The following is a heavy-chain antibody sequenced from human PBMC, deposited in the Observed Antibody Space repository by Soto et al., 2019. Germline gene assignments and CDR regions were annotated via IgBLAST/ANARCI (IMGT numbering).Heavy chain of an antibody. V-gene: IGHV3-74*01. CDR3: EKRGVDTFGLSY. CDR2: INTDGSST. D-gene: IGHD3-10*01. Sequence: EVQLVESGGGLVQPGGSLRLSCAVSGFTFSSFWMHWVRQAPGEGLVWVSRINTDGSSTSYADSVKGRFTISRDNAKNTLYLQMNCLRVEDTAMYYCEKRGVDTFGLSYWGQGTLVTVSS. CDR1: GFTFSSFW. J-gene: IGHJ4*02.